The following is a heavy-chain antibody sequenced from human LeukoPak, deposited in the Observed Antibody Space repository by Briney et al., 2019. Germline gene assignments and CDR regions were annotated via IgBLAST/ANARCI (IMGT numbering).Heavy chain of an antibody. V-gene: IGHV4-39*02. CDR2: IYYSGST. CDR1: GGSISSTSYY. Sequence: SETLSLTCAVSGGSISSTSYYWGWIRQPPGKGLEWIASIYYSGSTYYNPSLKSRLTISVDASKNHFSLRLSSVTAADTAVYYCAGTSIYYLKYWGQGTLVPVSS. J-gene: IGHJ4*02. D-gene: IGHD3-9*01. CDR3: AGTSIYYLKY.